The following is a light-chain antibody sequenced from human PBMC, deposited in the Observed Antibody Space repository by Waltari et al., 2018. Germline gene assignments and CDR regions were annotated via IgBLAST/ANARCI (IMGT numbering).Light chain of an antibody. V-gene: IGKV4-1*01. CDR1: QSVSYSPDNKNY. CDR2: WAS. Sequence: DVVMTQSPDYLSVSLRERATINCKSTQSVSYSPDNKNYLAWFQQKPGQPPKLLIYWASTRESGVPDRFTGSGSGTDVTLTINSLQAEDVAVYYCQQYYIAPWTFGQGSKVEIK. J-gene: IGKJ1*01. CDR3: QQYYIAPWT.